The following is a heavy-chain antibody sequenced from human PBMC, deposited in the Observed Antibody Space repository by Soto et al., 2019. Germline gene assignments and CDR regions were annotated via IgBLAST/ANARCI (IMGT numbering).Heavy chain of an antibody. CDR1: GFTSSTYW. V-gene: IGHV3-74*01. D-gene: IGHD1-26*01. CDR2: INPDGRTT. Sequence: GGSLRLSCAASGFTSSTYWMNWVRQAPGKGLVWVSLINPDGRTTTYADSVKGRFTISRDNAKNTVYLQMNSLRVDDTAVYYCARDLRGSPDYWGQGTLVTVSS. J-gene: IGHJ4*02. CDR3: ARDLRGSPDY.